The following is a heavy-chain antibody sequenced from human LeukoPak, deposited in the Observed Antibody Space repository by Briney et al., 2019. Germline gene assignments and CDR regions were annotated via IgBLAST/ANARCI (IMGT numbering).Heavy chain of an antibody. CDR1: GGSISSSSYY. J-gene: IGHJ5*02. Sequence: SETLSLTCTVSGGSISSSSYYWGWIRQPPGKGLEWIGSIYSSGSTYYNPSLKSRVTISVDTSRNQFSLKLSSVTAADTAVYYCARGKYWFDPWGQGTLVTVSS. CDR2: IYSSGST. V-gene: IGHV4-39*07. CDR3: ARGKYWFDP.